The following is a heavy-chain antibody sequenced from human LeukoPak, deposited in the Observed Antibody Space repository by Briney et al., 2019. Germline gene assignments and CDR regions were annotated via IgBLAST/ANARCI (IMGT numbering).Heavy chain of an antibody. CDR1: GGTFSSYA. D-gene: IGHD4-17*01. V-gene: IGHV1-69*13. Sequence: ASVKVSCKASGGTFSSYAISWVQQAPGQGLEWMGGIIPIFGTANYAQKFQGRVTITADESTSTAYMELSSLRSEDTAVYYCATYGDYRDFDYWGQGTLVTVSS. J-gene: IGHJ4*02. CDR3: ATYGDYRDFDY. CDR2: IIPIFGTA.